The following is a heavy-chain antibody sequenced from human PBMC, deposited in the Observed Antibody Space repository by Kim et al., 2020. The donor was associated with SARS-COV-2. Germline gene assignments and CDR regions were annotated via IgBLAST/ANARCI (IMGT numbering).Heavy chain of an antibody. CDR1: GGSFSGYY. J-gene: IGHJ4*02. D-gene: IGHD3-22*01. CDR3: ARGVGYYDSSGYPGLGFDY. CDR2: INHSGST. Sequence: SETLSLTCAVYGGSFSGYYWSWIRQPPGKGLEWIGEINHSGSTNYNPSLKSRVTISVDTSKNQFSLKLSSVTTADTAVYYCARGVGYYDSSGYPGLGFDYWGQGTLVTVSS. V-gene: IGHV4-34*01.